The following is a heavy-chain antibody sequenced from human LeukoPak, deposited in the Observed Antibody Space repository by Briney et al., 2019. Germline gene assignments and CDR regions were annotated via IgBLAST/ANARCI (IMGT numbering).Heavy chain of an antibody. Sequence: ASVKVSCKASGYSFTHYGISWVRQAPGQSLEWMGWISAYNDNAHYAQGLQDRVTMTSETSTRTAYMELNSLTSDDTAVYYCARGGDCSGGSCYQTGFDPWGQGTLVTVSS. J-gene: IGHJ5*02. CDR1: GYSFTHYG. CDR3: ARGGDCSGGSCYQTGFDP. CDR2: ISAYNDNA. V-gene: IGHV1-18*01. D-gene: IGHD2-15*01.